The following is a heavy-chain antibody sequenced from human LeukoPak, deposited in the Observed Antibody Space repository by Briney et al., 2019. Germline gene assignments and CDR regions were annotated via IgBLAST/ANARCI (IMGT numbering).Heavy chain of an antibody. CDR2: ISYDGSNK. V-gene: IGHV3-30*01. J-gene: IGHJ4*02. Sequence: GRSLRLSRAASGFTFSSYAMHWVRQAPGKGLEWVAVISYDGSNKYYADSVKGRFTISRDNSKNTLYLQMNSLRAEDTAVYYCARGMYYWGQGTLVTVPS. CDR1: GFTFSSYA. CDR3: ARGMYY.